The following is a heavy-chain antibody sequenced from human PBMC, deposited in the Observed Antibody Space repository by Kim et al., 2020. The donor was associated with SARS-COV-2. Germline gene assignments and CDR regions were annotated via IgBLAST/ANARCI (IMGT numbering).Heavy chain of an antibody. CDR2: LNPNSGAT. V-gene: IGHV1-2*06. CDR1: GYTFTGYY. CDR3: ARGGHDYGDYNVGY. D-gene: IGHD4-17*01. Sequence: ASVKVSCKASGYTFTGYYIHWVRQAPGQGLEWMGRLNPNSGATNYAQKFQGRVTMTRDTSISTAYMELSRVRSDDTAVYYCARGGHDYGDYNVGYWGQGT. J-gene: IGHJ4*02.